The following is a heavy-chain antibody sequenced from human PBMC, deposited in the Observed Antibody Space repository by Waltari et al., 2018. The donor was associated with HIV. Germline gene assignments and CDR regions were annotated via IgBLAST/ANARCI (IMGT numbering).Heavy chain of an antibody. V-gene: IGHV4-39*01. CDR1: GGSISSSSYY. D-gene: IGHD4-17*01. Sequence: KESGPVLVKPTETLTLTCTVSGGSISSSSYYCGWIRQPPGKGLEWIGSIYYSGSTYYNPSLKSRVTISVDTSKNQFSLKLSSVTAADTAVYYCASLKDYGDFDYWGQGTLVTVSS. J-gene: IGHJ4*02. CDR3: ASLKDYGDFDY. CDR2: IYYSGST.